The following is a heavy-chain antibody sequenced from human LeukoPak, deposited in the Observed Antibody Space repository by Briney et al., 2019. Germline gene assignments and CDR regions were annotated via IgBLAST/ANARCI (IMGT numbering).Heavy chain of an antibody. Sequence: GGSLRLSCVASGFTFNLYAMHWVRQAPGKGLEWVAIIWYDGSNIKYADSVKGRLTISRDNSKNMLYLQMNSLRAEDSAVYYCARVHRLAAAPDYWGQGTLVTVSS. CDR1: GFTFNLYA. CDR3: ARVHRLAAAPDY. J-gene: IGHJ4*02. CDR2: IWYDGSNI. V-gene: IGHV3-33*01. D-gene: IGHD6-13*01.